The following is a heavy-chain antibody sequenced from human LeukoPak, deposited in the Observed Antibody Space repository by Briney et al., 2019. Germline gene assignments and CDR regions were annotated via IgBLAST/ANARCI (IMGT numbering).Heavy chain of an antibody. CDR2: ISGSGDST. CDR3: AKDLLYGSGSYSWGVFDY. Sequence: GGSLRLSCAASGFTFSSYAMSWVGQAPGKGLEWVSGISGSGDSTVYADSVKGRFTISRHNSRSTLYLQMNPLRADDTAVYYCAKDLLYGSGSYSWGVFDYWGQGTLVTVSS. V-gene: IGHV3-23*01. CDR1: GFTFSSYA. J-gene: IGHJ4*02. D-gene: IGHD3-10*01.